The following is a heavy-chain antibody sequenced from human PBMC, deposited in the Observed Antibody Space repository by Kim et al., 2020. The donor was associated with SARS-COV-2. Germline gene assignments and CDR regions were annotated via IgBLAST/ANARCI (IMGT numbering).Heavy chain of an antibody. Sequence: KLYNDYAPSLKSRITIKPDTSNNQVSLQLNSVTPEDTAVYFCARGKFFEYWGQGTLVTVSS. J-gene: IGHJ4*02. CDR3: ARGKFFEY. V-gene: IGHV6-1*01. CDR2: KLYN.